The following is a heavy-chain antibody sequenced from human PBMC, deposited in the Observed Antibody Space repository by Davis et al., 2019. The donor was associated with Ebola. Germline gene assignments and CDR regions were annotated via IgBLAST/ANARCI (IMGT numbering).Heavy chain of an antibody. J-gene: IGHJ4*02. CDR1: GGSFSGYY. CDR2: INHSGST. D-gene: IGHD2-2*01. CDR3: AVGFCTRSSCLADY. V-gene: IGHV4-34*01. Sequence: MPSETLSLTCAVYGGSFSGYYWSWIRQPPGKGLEWIGEINHSGSTNYNPSLKSRVTISVDTSKNQFSLKLSSVTAADTSAYYCAVGFCTRSSCLADYWGQGTLVTVSP.